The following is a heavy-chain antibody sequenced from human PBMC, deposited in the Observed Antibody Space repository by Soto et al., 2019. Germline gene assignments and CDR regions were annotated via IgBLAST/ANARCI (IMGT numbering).Heavy chain of an antibody. Sequence: PSETLSLTCAVYGGSFSGYYWSWIRQPPGKGLEWIGEINHSGSTNYNPSLKSRVTISVDTSKNQFSLKLSSVTAADTAVYYCARGGGASDDAFDIWGQGTMVTVSS. CDR1: GGSFSGYY. J-gene: IGHJ3*02. V-gene: IGHV4-34*01. CDR3: ARGGGASDDAFDI. CDR2: INHSGST. D-gene: IGHD1-26*01.